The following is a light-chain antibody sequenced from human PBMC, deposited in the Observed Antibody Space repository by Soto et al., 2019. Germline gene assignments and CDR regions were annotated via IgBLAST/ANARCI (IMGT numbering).Light chain of an antibody. J-gene: IGKJ2*01. CDR2: AAS. CDR1: QYISNY. Sequence: DILMTQSPSSLSASVGDRVTITCRANQYISNYLNWYQQKPGKAPKFLIYAASSMQSGVSSRFSGSGSGTDFTPTISGLQPEDLAIYYCQQSYTSPYTFGPGTKVDIK. V-gene: IGKV1-39*01. CDR3: QQSYTSPYT.